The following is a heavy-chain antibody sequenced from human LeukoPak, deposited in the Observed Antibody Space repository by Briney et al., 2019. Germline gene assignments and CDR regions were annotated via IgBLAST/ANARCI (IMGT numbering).Heavy chain of an antibody. CDR2: IKQDGSEK. J-gene: IGHJ3*02. V-gene: IGHV3-7*01. D-gene: IGHD1-7*01. CDR1: GFTFSSSW. Sequence: GGSLRLSCAASGFTFSSSWMSWVRQAPGKGLEWVANIKQDGSEKYYVDSVKGRFTISRDNAKNSLYLQINSLRAEDTAVYYCARLNYAPDDCDIWGQGTMVTVSS. CDR3: ARLNYAPDDCDI.